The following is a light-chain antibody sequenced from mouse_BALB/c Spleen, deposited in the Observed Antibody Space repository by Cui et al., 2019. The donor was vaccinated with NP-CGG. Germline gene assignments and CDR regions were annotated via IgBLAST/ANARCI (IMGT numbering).Light chain of an antibody. CDR3: ALWYSNHWV. J-gene: IGLJ1*01. V-gene: IGLV1*01. CDR2: GTN. CDR1: IGAVTTTNY. Sequence: QAVVTQETGPTPSTGETVTLTCRSSIGAVTTTNYANWVQEKPDHLFTGLIGGTNNRAPGVPARFSGSLIGDKAALTITGAQTEDEAIYFCALWYSNHWVFGGGTKLTVL.